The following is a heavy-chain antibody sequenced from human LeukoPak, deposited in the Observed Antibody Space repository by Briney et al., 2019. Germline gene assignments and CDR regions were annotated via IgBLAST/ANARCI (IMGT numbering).Heavy chain of an antibody. CDR2: IYYSGST. D-gene: IGHD3-9*01. J-gene: IGHJ6*02. CDR1: GGSISSGDYY. V-gene: IGHV4-30-4*01. Sequence: KSSETLSLTCSVSGGSISSGDYYWSWIRQPPGKGLEWIGYIYYSGSTYYNPSLKSRVTISVDTSKNQFSLKLSSVTAADTAVYYCARGRQNLDWFLSRGGMDVWGQGTTVTVSS. CDR3: ARGRQNLDWFLSRGGMDV.